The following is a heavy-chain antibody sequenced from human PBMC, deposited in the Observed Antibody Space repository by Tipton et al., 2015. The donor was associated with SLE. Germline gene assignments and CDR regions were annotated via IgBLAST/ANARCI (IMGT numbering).Heavy chain of an antibody. D-gene: IGHD2-21*01. CDR2: IRYDGNNK. V-gene: IGHV3-30*02. J-gene: IGHJ3*02. CDR1: GFTFSSYV. Sequence: SLRLSCSASGFTFSSYVMHWVRQAPGKGLEWVAFIRYDGNNKYYADSVKGRFTISRDNSKNTLYLQMNSLRTEDTAIYYCAKPLVVVVVAMEAFDIWGQGTMVTVSS. CDR3: AKPLVVVVVAMEAFDI.